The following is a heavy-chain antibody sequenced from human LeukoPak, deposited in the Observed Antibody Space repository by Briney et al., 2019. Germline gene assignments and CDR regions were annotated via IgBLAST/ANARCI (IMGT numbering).Heavy chain of an antibody. CDR2: INPNSGGT. J-gene: IGHJ4*02. CDR3: ARAGLLLWFGELLSFDY. Sequence: ASVKVSCKASGYTFTGYYVHWVRQAPGQGLEWMGWINPNSGGTNYAQKFQGRVTMTRDTSISTAYMELSRLRSDDTAVYYCARAGLLLWFGELLSFDYWGQGTLVTVSS. D-gene: IGHD3-10*01. CDR1: GYTFTGYY. V-gene: IGHV1-2*02.